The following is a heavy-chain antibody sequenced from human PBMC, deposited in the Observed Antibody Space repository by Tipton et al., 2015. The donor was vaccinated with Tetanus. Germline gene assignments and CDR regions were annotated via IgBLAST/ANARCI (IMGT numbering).Heavy chain of an antibody. D-gene: IGHD6-19*01. J-gene: IGHJ5*02. CDR1: GGSFSGFY. Sequence: TLSLTCTVSGGSFSGFYWRWIRQPPGKGLEWIGEINHRGGTSYNPSLKSRVTISVDTSKNQFSLNMTSVTAADTAVYYCEMLPKHWLAPRGAPWGQGILVTVSS. CDR3: EMLPKHWLAPRGAP. V-gene: IGHV4-34*01. CDR2: INHRGGT.